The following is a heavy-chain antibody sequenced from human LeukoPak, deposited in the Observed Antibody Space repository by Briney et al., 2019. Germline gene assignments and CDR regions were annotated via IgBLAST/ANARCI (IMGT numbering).Heavy chain of an antibody. CDR2: IIPILGTA. V-gene: IGHV1-69*01. D-gene: IGHD2-15*01. CDR1: GGTFSSYA. CDR3: ARDIVVVVADRLSYEGYMDV. Sequence: SVKVSCKASGGTFSSYAISWVRQAPGQGLKWMGGIIPILGTANYAQKFQGRVTITADESTSTAYMELSSLSSEDTAVYYCARDIVVVVADRLSYEGYMDVWGKGTTVTVSS. J-gene: IGHJ6*03.